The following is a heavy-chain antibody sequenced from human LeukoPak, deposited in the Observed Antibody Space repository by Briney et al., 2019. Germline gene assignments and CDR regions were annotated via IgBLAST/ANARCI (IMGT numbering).Heavy chain of an antibody. CDR3: ARVPWERWLQFHAFAI. Sequence: SETLSLTCTVSGDSISSGGYYWSWIRQHPGKGLEWIGYIYYSGSTYYNPSLKSRFTISVDTSKNQFSLKLSSVTAADTAVYYCARVPWERWLQFHAFAIWGQGTMVTVSS. D-gene: IGHD5-24*01. CDR2: IYYSGST. J-gene: IGHJ3*02. CDR1: GDSISSGGYY. V-gene: IGHV4-31*03.